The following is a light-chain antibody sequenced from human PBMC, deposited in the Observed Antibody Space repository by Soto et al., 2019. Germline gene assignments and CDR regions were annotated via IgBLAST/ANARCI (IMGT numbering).Light chain of an antibody. J-gene: IGKJ2*01. Sequence: EIVLTQSPGTLSGSPGERATLSCRASQSVSSSYLAWYQQKPGQAPRLLIYGASSRATGIPDRFSGSGSGTDFTLTISRLEPEDFAVYYCQQYGSSPGYTFGQGTKLEIK. CDR3: QQYGSSPGYT. V-gene: IGKV3-20*01. CDR1: QSVSSSY. CDR2: GAS.